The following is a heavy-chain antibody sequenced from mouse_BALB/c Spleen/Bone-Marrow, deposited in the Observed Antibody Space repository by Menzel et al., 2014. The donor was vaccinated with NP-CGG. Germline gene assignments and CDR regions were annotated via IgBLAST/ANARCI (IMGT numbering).Heavy chain of an antibody. D-gene: IGHD1-1*01. Sequence: EVKLVESGGDLVKPGGSLKLSCAAPGFTFSNYALSWVRQTPEKRLEWVASISTGGSTYYLDSAKGRFTISRDSARNIRYLQMSSLRSEDTAMYYCARNYYGSFAYWGQGTLVTVSA. CDR2: ISTGGST. CDR1: GFTFSNYA. V-gene: IGHV5-6-5*01. CDR3: ARNYYGSFAY. J-gene: IGHJ3*01.